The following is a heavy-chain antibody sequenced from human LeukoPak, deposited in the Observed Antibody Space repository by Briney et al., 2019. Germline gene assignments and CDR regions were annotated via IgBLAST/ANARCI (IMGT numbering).Heavy chain of an antibody. J-gene: IGHJ3*02. CDR3: ATTGDAFDI. V-gene: IGHV4-59*01. CDR1: SGSIINNY. Sequence: SETLSLTCAVSSGSIINNYWSWIRQPPGKGLEWIGYIYYSGSTNYSPSLKSRVTISVDTSKNQFSLKLTSVTAADTAVYYCATTGDAFDIWGQGTMVTVSS. D-gene: IGHD4-17*01. CDR2: IYYSGST.